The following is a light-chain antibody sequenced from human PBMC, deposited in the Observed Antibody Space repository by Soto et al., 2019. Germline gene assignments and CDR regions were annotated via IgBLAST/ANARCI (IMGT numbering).Light chain of an antibody. V-gene: IGKV1-39*01. J-gene: IGKJ1*01. CDR2: AAS. CDR1: QTISSW. CDR3: QQSYSSLWT. Sequence: DIQMTQSPSTLSGSVGDRVTITCRASQTISSWLAWYQQKPGKAPKLLIYAASTLQSGVPSRFSGSGSGTDFTLTISSLQPEDFATYYCQQSYSSLWTFGQGTKVDIK.